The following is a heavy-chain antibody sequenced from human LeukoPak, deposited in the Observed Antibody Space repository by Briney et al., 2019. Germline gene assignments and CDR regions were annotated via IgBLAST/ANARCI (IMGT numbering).Heavy chain of an antibody. J-gene: IGHJ4*02. CDR3: ASSSIAARHPLDY. Sequence: ASVKVSCKVSGYTLTELSMHWVRQAPGKGLEWMGGFDPEDGETTYARKFQGRVTMTEDTSTDTAYMELSSLRSEDTAVYYCASSSIAARHPLDYWGQGTLVTVSS. CDR1: GYTLTELS. D-gene: IGHD6-6*01. V-gene: IGHV1-24*01. CDR2: FDPEDGET.